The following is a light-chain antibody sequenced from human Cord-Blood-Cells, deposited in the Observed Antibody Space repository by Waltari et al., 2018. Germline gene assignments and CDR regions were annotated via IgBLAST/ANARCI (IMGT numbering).Light chain of an antibody. Sequence: QSALTQPASLCGSPGQSITIPCTGTSSDGGGYNYVSWYQQHPGKAPKLMIYDVSNRPSGVSNRFSGSKSGNTASLTISGLQAEDEADYYCSSYTSSSTLVFGTGTKVTVL. CDR3: SSYTSSSTLV. V-gene: IGLV2-14*01. CDR2: DVS. CDR1: SSDGGGYNY. J-gene: IGLJ1*01.